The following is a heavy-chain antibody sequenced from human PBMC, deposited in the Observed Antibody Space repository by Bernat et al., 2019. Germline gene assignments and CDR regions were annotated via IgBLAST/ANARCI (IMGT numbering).Heavy chain of an antibody. V-gene: IGHV4-39*02. J-gene: IGHJ6*02. CDR3: ARERNDFWSGYYRLYGMDV. CDR1: GGSISRSSYY. Sequence: QLQLQESGPGLVKPSETLSLTCIVSGGSISRSSYYWGWIRQPPGKGLEWIGSIYYSGSTYYNPSLKSRVTISVDTSKNQFSLKLSSVTAADTAVYYCARERNDFWSGYYRLYGMDVWGQGTTVTVSS. CDR2: IYYSGST. D-gene: IGHD3-3*01.